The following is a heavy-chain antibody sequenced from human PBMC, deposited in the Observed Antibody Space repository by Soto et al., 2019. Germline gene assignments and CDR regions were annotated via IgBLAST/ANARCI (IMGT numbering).Heavy chain of an antibody. V-gene: IGHV4-34*01. CDR3: ARVPKCSSTSCYGWFDP. CDR2: INHSGST. Sequence: SETLSLTCAVYGGSFSGYYWSWIRQPPGKGLEWIGEINHSGSTNYNPSLKSRVTISVDTSKNQFSLKLSSVTAADTAVYYCARVPKCSSTSCYGWFDPWGQGTLVTVSS. D-gene: IGHD2-2*01. J-gene: IGHJ5*02. CDR1: GGSFSGYY.